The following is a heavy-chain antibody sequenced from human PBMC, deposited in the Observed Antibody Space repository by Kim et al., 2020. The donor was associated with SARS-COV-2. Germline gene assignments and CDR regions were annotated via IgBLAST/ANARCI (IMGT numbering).Heavy chain of an antibody. CDR2: IYYSGST. CDR1: GGSISSYY. V-gene: IGHV4-59*08. Sequence: SETLSLTCTVSGGSISSYYWSWIRQPPGKGLEWIGYIYYSGSTNYNPSLKSRVTISVDTSKNQFSLKLSSVTAADTAVYYCARHPPARSGSYYHPVDYWGQGTLVTVSS. D-gene: IGHD1-26*01. CDR3: ARHPPARSGSYYHPVDY. J-gene: IGHJ4*02.